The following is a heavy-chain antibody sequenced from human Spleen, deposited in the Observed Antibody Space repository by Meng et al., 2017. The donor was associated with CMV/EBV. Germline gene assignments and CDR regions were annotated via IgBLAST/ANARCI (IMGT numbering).Heavy chain of an antibody. V-gene: IGHV6-1*01. Sequence: VSGDRGSRNTAAWNWIRQSPSRGLEWLGRTYYRSKWLSDYAPSVKRRISINADTSKNQISLQMHSVTPEDTAVYYCARDSGGGVDYWGQGTLVTVSS. CDR2: TYYRSKWLS. CDR3: ARDSGGGVDY. D-gene: IGHD3-10*01. CDR1: GDRGSRNTAA. J-gene: IGHJ4*02.